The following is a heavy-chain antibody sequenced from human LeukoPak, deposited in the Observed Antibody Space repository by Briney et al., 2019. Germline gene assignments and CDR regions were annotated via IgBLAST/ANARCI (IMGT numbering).Heavy chain of an antibody. CDR1: GFTFSAYY. Sequence: GGSLRLSCAASGFTFSAYYMHWVRQAPGKGLEWVALVSNDGGIKYYRASVRGRFTISRDNPENTLYLQMNSLRADDTAVYYCAKGGEQKTFRCGMDSWGQGTLVTVSP. V-gene: IGHV3-30*18. CDR3: AKGGEQKTFRCGMDS. CDR2: VSNDGGIK. D-gene: IGHD1/OR15-1a*01. J-gene: IGHJ4*02.